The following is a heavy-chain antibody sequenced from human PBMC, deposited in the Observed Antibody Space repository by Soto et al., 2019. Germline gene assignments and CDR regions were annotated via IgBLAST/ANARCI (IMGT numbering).Heavy chain of an antibody. J-gene: IGHJ4*02. D-gene: IGHD2-15*01. Sequence: QVQLVQSGAEVKKPGSSVKVSCKASGGTFSSYAISWVRQAPGQGIEWMGGIITIFGTANYAQKFQGRVTITADESTSTAYRELSSLRAEDTAVYYCARVHLGSCWFYYRGKGTLVTVSS. CDR3: ARVHLGSCWFYY. CDR1: GGTFSSYA. V-gene: IGHV1-69*01. CDR2: IITIFGTA.